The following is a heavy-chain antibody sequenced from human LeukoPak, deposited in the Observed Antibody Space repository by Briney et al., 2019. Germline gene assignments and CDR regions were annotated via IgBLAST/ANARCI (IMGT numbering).Heavy chain of an antibody. V-gene: IGHV5-51*01. CDR3: ARRYTATGFDP. CDR1: GYSFTTYW. J-gene: IGHJ5*02. CDR2: IYPGDSDT. Sequence: GESLKISCKGSGYSFTTYWIAWVRQMPGKGLEWMGTIYPGDSDTRYSPSFQGQVTISADKSISTAYLQWSSLKASDTAMYFCARRYTATGFDPWGQGTLVTVSS. D-gene: IGHD5-18*01.